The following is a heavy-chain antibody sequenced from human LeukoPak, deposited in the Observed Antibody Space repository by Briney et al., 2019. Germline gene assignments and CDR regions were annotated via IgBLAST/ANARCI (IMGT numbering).Heavy chain of an antibody. CDR1: GYTFISNG. Sequence: GASVKVSCKASGYTFISNGISWVRQAPGQGLEWMGRINPSTGGTDFAQKFQGKVSMTRDTSISTAYMELSRLGSDDTAVYYCATLGEDKTDTPFDYWGQGTLVTVSS. D-gene: IGHD3-16*01. V-gene: IGHV1-2*06. J-gene: IGHJ4*02. CDR3: ATLGEDKTDTPFDY. CDR2: INPSTGGT.